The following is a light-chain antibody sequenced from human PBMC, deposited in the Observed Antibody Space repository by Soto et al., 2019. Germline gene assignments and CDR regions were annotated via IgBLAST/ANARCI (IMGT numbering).Light chain of an antibody. V-gene: IGKV3-15*01. J-gene: IGKJ1*01. CDR2: GAS. CDR1: QSVSSN. Sequence: EMVMTQPPATLHVSTREGATLSCRASQSVSSNLAWYQQKPGQAPWLLIYGASTRATGIPARFSGSGSGTEFTLTISGLQSEDFAVYYCQQYNSWPSTFGQGTKVDIK. CDR3: QQYNSWPST.